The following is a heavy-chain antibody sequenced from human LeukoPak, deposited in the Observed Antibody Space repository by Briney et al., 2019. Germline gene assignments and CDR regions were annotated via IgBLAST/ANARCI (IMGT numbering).Heavy chain of an antibody. CDR1: GFTLSEYY. J-gene: IGHJ4*02. Sequence: PGGSLRLSCAASGFTLSEYYMSWIRQAPGKGLEWVSYSSSSGSTIYYADSVKGRFAISRDNAKNSLYLQMNSLRAEDTAVYYCARRRDFIDYWGQGTLATVSS. V-gene: IGHV3-11*01. CDR3: ARRRDFIDY. D-gene: IGHD3/OR15-3a*01. CDR2: SSSSGSTI.